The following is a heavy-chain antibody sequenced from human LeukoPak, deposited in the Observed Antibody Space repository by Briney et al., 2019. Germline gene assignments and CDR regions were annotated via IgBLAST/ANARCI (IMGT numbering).Heavy chain of an antibody. Sequence: SQTLSLTCTVSGGSISSGSYYWRWLRQPAGKGLEWIGRIYTSGSTNYNPSLKSRVTISVDTSKNQFSLKLNSVTAADTAVYYCASYTGSDAFDIWGQGTMVTVSS. J-gene: IGHJ3*02. CDR2: IYTSGST. CDR1: GGSISSGSYY. CDR3: ASYTGSDAFDI. D-gene: IGHD2-2*02. V-gene: IGHV4-61*02.